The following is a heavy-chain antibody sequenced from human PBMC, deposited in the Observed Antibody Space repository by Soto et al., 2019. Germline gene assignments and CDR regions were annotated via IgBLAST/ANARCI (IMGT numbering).Heavy chain of an antibody. CDR3: ARARHYCSGGSCYDS. J-gene: IGHJ5*01. Sequence: SVTLSLTCTVSGGYISSYYWRWIRKPQGKGLEWIGYIYYSGSTNYNPSLKSRVTISVDTSKNQFSLKLSSVTAADTAVYYCARARHYCSGGSCYDSWGQGTLVTVSS. CDR2: IYYSGST. V-gene: IGHV4-59*01. D-gene: IGHD2-15*01. CDR1: GGYISSYY.